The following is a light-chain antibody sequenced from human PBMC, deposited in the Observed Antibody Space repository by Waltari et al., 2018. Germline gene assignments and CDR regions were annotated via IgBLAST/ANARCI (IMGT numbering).Light chain of an antibody. V-gene: IGLV2-8*01. CDR3: CSHGGSNNFYI. CDR2: EVS. Sequence: QSALTQPRSVSGSPGQSVTISCTGTSSDVGGYNYVSWYQQPPGKVPKLIIYEVSRRPSGVPDRFSGSKSGNTASLTVSGLQAEDEADYYCCSHGGSNNFYIFGTGTKVTVL. J-gene: IGLJ1*01. CDR1: SSDVGGYNY.